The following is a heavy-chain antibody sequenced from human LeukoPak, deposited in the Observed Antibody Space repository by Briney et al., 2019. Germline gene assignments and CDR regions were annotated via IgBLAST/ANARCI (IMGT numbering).Heavy chain of an antibody. D-gene: IGHD1-7*01. J-gene: IGHJ6*02. V-gene: IGHV1-18*01. CDR2: ISAYNGNT. CDR3: ARDYGTGTHVRMDV. Sequence: ASVKVSCKASGGTFSSYAISWVRQAPGQGLEWMGWISAYNGNTNYAQKLQGRVTMTTDTSTSTAYMELRSLRSDDTAVYYCARDYGTGTHVRMDVWGQGTTVTVSS. CDR1: GGTFSSYA.